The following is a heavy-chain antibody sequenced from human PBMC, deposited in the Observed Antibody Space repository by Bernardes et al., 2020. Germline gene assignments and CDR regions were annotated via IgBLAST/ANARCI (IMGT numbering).Heavy chain of an antibody. CDR3: AKNAVAGARLGSNWFDP. D-gene: IGHD6-19*01. V-gene: IGHV3-53*01. CDR2: IYSGGST. CDR1: GFTVSSNY. Sequence: GGSLRLSCAASGFTVSSNYMSWVRQAPGKGLEWVSVIYSGGSTYYADSVKGRFTISRDNSKNTLYLQMNSLRAEDTAVYYCAKNAVAGARLGSNWFDPWGQGTLVTVSS. J-gene: IGHJ5*02.